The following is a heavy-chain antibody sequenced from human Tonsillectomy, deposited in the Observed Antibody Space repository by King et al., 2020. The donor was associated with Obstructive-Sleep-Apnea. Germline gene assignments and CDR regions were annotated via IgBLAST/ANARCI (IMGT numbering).Heavy chain of an antibody. J-gene: IGHJ4*02. CDR1: GFTFGDYG. D-gene: IGHD2-15*01. V-gene: IGHV3-49*03. Sequence: VQLVESGGGLVQPGRSLRLSCTASGFTFGDYGMSWFRQAPGKGLEWVGFIRSKAYGGTTEYAASVKGRFTISRDDSKSIAYLQMNSLKTEDTAVYYCTRVIEGCSGVSCSYYNVDYWGQGTLVTVSS. CDR3: TRVIEGCSGVSCSYYNVDY. CDR2: IRSKAYGGTT.